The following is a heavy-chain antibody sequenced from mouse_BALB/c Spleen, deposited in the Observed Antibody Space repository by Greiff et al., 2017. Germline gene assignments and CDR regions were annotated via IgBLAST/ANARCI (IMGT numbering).Heavy chain of an antibody. Sequence: EVNVVESGGGLVKPGGSLKLSCAASGFTFSDYYMYWVRQTPEKRLEWVATISDGGSYTYYPDSVKGRFTISRDNAKNNLYLQMSSLKSEDTAMYYCAREYGSSYYAMDYWGQGTSVTVSS. CDR2: ISDGGSYT. D-gene: IGHD1-1*01. CDR3: AREYGSSYYAMDY. V-gene: IGHV5-4*02. J-gene: IGHJ4*01. CDR1: GFTFSDYY.